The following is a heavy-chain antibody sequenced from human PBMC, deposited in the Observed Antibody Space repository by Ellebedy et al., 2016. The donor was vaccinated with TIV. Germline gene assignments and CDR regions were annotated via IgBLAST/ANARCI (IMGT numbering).Heavy chain of an antibody. CDR1: GGSFSNYY. D-gene: IGHD6-13*01. Sequence: SETLSLTCAVYGGSFSNYYSTWIRHSPGKGLEWIGEFHPSGRASYNPSLQSRVTISLDTSKCQFSLRLSSVTAADTAVYSCARSFFDLSSWYNNDFYYGMDLWGQGATVSFSS. J-gene: IGHJ6*02. CDR3: ARSFFDLSSWYNNDFYYGMDL. V-gene: IGHV4-34*01. CDR2: FHPSGRA.